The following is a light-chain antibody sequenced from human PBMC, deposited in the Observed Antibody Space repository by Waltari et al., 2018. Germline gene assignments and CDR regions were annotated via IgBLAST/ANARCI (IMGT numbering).Light chain of an antibody. CDR1: SSNIGSIYH. V-gene: IGLV1-40*01. Sequence: QSVLTHPPSVSGAPGQRVTLSCPGSSSNIGSIYHVHCYQHLPGTAPKVLIYANNNRPSGVPDRFSGSKSGASASLAITGLQAEDEADYYCQSFDSSLDGYVFGTGTKVTVL. CDR3: QSFDSSLDGYV. CDR2: ANN. J-gene: IGLJ1*01.